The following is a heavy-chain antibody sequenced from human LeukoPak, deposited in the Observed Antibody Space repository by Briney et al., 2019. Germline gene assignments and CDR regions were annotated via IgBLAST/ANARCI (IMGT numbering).Heavy chain of an antibody. D-gene: IGHD3-22*01. Sequence: SETLSLTCAVYGGSFSGYYWSWIRQPPGKGLEWIGEINHSGSTNYNPSLKSRVTISVDTSKNQFSLKLSPVTAADTAVYYCAKAPYYYDSSGYHNAFDIWGQGTMVTVSS. V-gene: IGHV4-34*01. J-gene: IGHJ3*02. CDR3: AKAPYYYDSSGYHNAFDI. CDR1: GGSFSGYY. CDR2: INHSGST.